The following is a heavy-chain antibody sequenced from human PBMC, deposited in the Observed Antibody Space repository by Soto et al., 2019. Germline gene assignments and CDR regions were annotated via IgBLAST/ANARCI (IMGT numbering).Heavy chain of an antibody. CDR3: AREPPHLRYCTNGVCYGGGYYFDY. Sequence: QVQLVESGGGLVKPGGSLRLSCAASGFTFSDYYMSWIRQAPGKGLEWVSYISSSSSYTNYADSVKGRFTISRDNAKNSLYLQMNSLRAEDTAVYYCAREPPHLRYCTNGVCYGGGYYFDYWGQGTLVTVSS. J-gene: IGHJ4*02. CDR1: GFTFSDYY. V-gene: IGHV3-11*06. D-gene: IGHD2-8*01. CDR2: ISSSSSYT.